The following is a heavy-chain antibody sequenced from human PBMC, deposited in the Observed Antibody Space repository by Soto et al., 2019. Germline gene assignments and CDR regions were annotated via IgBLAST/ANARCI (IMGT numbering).Heavy chain of an antibody. D-gene: IGHD3-10*01. J-gene: IGHJ3*02. CDR1: GFTFSSYG. Sequence: GGSLRLSCAASGFTFSSYGMHWVRQAPGKGLEWVAVIWNDGSNKYYADSVKGRFTISRDNSKNTLYLQMNSLRAEDAAVYYCGGTMVRGVMDSFDIWGQGTMVTVSS. CDR3: GGTMVRGVMDSFDI. CDR2: IWNDGSNK. V-gene: IGHV3-33*01.